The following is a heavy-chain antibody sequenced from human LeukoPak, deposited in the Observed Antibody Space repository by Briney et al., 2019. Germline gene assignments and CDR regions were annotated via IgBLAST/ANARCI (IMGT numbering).Heavy chain of an antibody. D-gene: IGHD3-22*01. Sequence: GGSLRFSCSASGFTFSSYAMNWVRQAPGKGLQLVSAINDNGGSTYYEDSVKGRFAISRDNSKNTLYLQMSSLRAEDTAVYYCVKDGYESSGYLYGMDVWGQGTTVTVSS. J-gene: IGHJ6*02. CDR2: INDNGGST. V-gene: IGHV3-64D*06. CDR1: GFTFSSYA. CDR3: VKDGYESSGYLYGMDV.